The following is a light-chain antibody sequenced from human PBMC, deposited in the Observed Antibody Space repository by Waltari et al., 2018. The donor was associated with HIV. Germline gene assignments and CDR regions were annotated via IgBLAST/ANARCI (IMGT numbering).Light chain of an antibody. Sequence: DIQMTQSPSTLSASVGARVTITCRARQSIGLFLAWYQQRPGSAPMLLVYKASYLESGVPSRFSGSGSETEFSLTISSLQADDFATYFCQQYYDYPYTFGQGTKVEI. V-gene: IGKV1-5*03. CDR2: KAS. CDR3: QQYYDYPYT. J-gene: IGKJ2*01. CDR1: QSIGLF.